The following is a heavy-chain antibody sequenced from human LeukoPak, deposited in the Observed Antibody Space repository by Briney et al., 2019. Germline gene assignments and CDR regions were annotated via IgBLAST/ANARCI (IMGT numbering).Heavy chain of an antibody. Sequence: GGSLRLSCAASGFTFSSYWMHWVRQAPGKGLVWVSRINSDGSSTSYADSVKGRFTISRDNAKNTLYLQMNSLRAEDTAVYYCARRASSYYYDSSGYYRTRAFDIWGQGTMVTVSS. CDR2: INSDGSST. CDR3: ARRASSYYYDSSGYYRTRAFDI. V-gene: IGHV3-74*01. J-gene: IGHJ3*02. CDR1: GFTFSSYW. D-gene: IGHD3-22*01.